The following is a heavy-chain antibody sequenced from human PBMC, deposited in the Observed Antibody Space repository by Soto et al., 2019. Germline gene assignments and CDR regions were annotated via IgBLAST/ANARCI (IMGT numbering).Heavy chain of an antibody. CDR3: ATPTTLGYCSGGSCYSFDY. CDR1: GGTFSSYA. D-gene: IGHD2-15*01. J-gene: IGHJ4*02. V-gene: IGHV1-69*13. CDR2: IIPIFGTA. Sequence: ASVKVSCKASGGTFSSYAISWVRQAPGQGLEWMGGIIPIFGTANYAQKFQGRVTITADESTSTAYMELSSLRSEDTAVYYCATPTTLGYCSGGSCYSFDYWGQGTLVTVSS.